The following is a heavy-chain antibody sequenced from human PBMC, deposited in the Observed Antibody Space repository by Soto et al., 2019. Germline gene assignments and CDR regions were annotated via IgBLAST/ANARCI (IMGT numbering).Heavy chain of an antibody. Sequence: QVQLVESGGGVVQPWRSLRLSCAASGFTFSSYGMHWVRQAPGKGLEWVAVIWYDGSNKYYADSVKGRFTISRDNSKNRLYLQMNSLRAEDTAVYYCARDRLYCSGGSCYSWLDYWGQGTLVTVSS. CDR1: GFTFSSYG. CDR2: IWYDGSNK. V-gene: IGHV3-33*01. CDR3: ARDRLYCSGGSCYSWLDY. D-gene: IGHD2-15*01. J-gene: IGHJ4*02.